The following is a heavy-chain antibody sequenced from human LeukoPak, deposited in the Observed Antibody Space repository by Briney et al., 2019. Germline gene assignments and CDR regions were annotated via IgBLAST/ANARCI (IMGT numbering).Heavy chain of an antibody. J-gene: IGHJ6*02. CDR1: GGSISSGGYY. D-gene: IGHD1-26*01. Sequence: PSETLSLTCTVSGGSISSGGYYWSWIRQHPGKGLEWIGYIYYSGSTYYNPSLKSRVTISADTSKNQFSLKLSSVTAADTAVYYCARAFGIVGALRAYYYYYGMDVWGQGTTVTVSS. CDR2: IYYSGST. V-gene: IGHV4-31*03. CDR3: ARAFGIVGALRAYYYYYGMDV.